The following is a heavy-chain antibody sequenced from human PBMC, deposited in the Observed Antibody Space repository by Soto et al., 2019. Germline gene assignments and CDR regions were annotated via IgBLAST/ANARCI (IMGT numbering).Heavy chain of an antibody. J-gene: IGHJ6*02. CDR1: WLTSGDSG. CDR3: TRPKNELRCYSYNGIAV. Sequence: GQSQRLSCGVFWLTSGDSGRHWARHASEKGPEWVGRIRSKTNNYATAYSASVKGRFTISRDDSKNTAYLQMNSLKTEDTVVYYCTRPKNELRCYSYNGIAVWGQGTTVTVSS. D-gene: IGHD1-7*01. CDR2: IRSKTNNYAT. V-gene: IGHV3-73*01.